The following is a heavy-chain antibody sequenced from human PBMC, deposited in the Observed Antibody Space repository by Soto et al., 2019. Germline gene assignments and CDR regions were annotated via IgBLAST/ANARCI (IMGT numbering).Heavy chain of an antibody. CDR3: AKGLLAIVGTTLPRDAFNI. V-gene: IGHV3-30*18. J-gene: IGHJ3*02. Sequence: GGSLRLSCAASGFSFTTYVMHWVRQAPGKGLEWVAVISHDGSYKYYGDAVKGRFTTSRDTSKNAVYLEMNSLRPEDTAVYYCAKGLLAIVGTTLPRDAFNIWGQGTMVTVSS. CDR1: GFSFTTYV. D-gene: IGHD1-26*01. CDR2: ISHDGSYK.